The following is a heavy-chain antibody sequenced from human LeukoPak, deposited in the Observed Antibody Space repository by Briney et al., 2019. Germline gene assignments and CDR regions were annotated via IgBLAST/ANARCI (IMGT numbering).Heavy chain of an antibody. V-gene: IGHV3-48*02. D-gene: IGHD6-13*01. CDR2: ISSSSTI. CDR1: GFTFSSYS. CDR3: ARELRAAAGKSFDY. Sequence: PGGSLRLSCAASGFTFSSYSMNWVRQAPGKGLEWVSYISSSSTIYYADSVKGRFTISRDNAKNSLYLQMNSLRDEDTAVYYCARELRAAAGKSFDYWGQGTLVAVSS. J-gene: IGHJ4*02.